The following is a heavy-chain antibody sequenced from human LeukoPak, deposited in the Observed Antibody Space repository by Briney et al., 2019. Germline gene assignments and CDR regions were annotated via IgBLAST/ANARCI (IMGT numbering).Heavy chain of an antibody. CDR2: INAGNGNT. Sequence: ASVKVSCKASGYTFTSYAMHWVRQAPGQRLEWMGWINAGNGNTKYSQEFQGRVTITRDTSASTAYMELSSLRSDDTAVYYCARGKLWSGYLDYWGQGTLVTVSS. D-gene: IGHD3-3*01. CDR3: ARGKLWSGYLDY. CDR1: GYTFTSYA. V-gene: IGHV1-3*01. J-gene: IGHJ4*02.